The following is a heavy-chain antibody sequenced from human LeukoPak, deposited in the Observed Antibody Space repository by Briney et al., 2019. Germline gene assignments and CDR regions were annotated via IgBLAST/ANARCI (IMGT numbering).Heavy chain of an antibody. D-gene: IGHD5-24*01. CDR1: GDSFDNSYC. V-gene: IGHV4-39*01. CDR3: ARGSDDYKLGNH. CDR2: IYSSEYT. J-gene: IGHJ5*02. Sequence: PSGTLSLSCTVSGDSFDNSYCWTWVRQPPGKRPEWIGTIYSSEYTYYHPSLRSRATISADTSRNLFSLKLNSVTAADTAVYYCARGSDDYKLGNHWGHGTLATVSS.